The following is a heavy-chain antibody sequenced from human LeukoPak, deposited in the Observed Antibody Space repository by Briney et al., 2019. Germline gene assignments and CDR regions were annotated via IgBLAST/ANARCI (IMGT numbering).Heavy chain of an antibody. CDR3: ARGYSSSYRIDY. V-gene: IGHV3-74*01. D-gene: IGHD6-6*01. Sequence: PGGSLRLSCAASGFTFNNYWMHWVRQAPGKGLVWVSRINTDGGSTTYADSVKGRFTISRDNAKNTLYLQMNSLSAEDTVVYYCARGYSSSYRIDYWGQGTLVTVSS. CDR2: INTDGGST. J-gene: IGHJ4*02. CDR1: GFTFNNYW.